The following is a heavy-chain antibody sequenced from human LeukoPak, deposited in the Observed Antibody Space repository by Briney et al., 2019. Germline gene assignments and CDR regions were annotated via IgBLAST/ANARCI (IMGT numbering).Heavy chain of an antibody. J-gene: IGHJ4*02. CDR1: GFTFGSYA. V-gene: IGHV3-23*01. CDR2: IFGSGGSA. D-gene: IGHD6-19*01. CDR3: GKTTTGYSSGQKPAWPVDY. Sequence: GGSLRLSREASGFTFGSYAMYWVRQAPGKGLEWVAGIFGSGGSAHYADSAKGRFTISRDNSKNTVYLQINSLRAEDTAVYYCGKTTTGYSSGQKPAWPVDYWGQGTLVTVSS.